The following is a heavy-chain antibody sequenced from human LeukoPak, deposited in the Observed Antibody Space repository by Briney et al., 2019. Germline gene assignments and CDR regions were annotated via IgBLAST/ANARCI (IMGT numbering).Heavy chain of an antibody. CDR1: GFTFSSYS. CDR3: ARDRCSGGSCYSRWFDP. D-gene: IGHD2-15*01. J-gene: IGHJ5*02. V-gene: IGHV3-48*01. Sequence: PGGSLRPSCAASGFTFSSYSMNWVRQAPGKGLEWVSYISSSSSTIYYADSVKGRFTISRDNAKNSLYLQMNSLRAEDTAVYYCARDRCSGGSCYSRWFDPWGQGTLVTVSS. CDR2: ISSSSSTI.